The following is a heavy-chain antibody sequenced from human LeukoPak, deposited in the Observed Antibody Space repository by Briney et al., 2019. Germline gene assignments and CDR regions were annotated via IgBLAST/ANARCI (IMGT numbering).Heavy chain of an antibody. CDR2: IRYDGNNK. J-gene: IGHJ4*02. Sequence: PGGSLRLSCAASGFTFSSYGMHWVRQAPGKGLEWVALIRYDGNNKYYADSVKGRFTISRDNSKNTLYLQLNSLRAEDTAVYYCARQHCSGGACYFFDWGQGTLVTVSS. CDR1: GFTFSSYG. D-gene: IGHD2-15*01. V-gene: IGHV3-33*01. CDR3: ARQHCSGGACYFFD.